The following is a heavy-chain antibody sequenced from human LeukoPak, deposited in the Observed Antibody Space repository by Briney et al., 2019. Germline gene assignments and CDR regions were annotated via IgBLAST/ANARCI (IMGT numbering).Heavy chain of an antibody. J-gene: IGHJ4*02. V-gene: IGHV1-46*01. CDR1: GYTFTSYY. Sequence: GASVKVSCKASGYTFTSYYMHWVRQAPGQGLEWMGIINPSGGSTSYAQKFQGRVTMTRDTSTSTVYMELSSLRSEDTAVYYRARVQARLRLGELSLSYWGQGTLVTVSS. CDR3: ARVQARLRLGELSLSY. CDR2: INPSGGST. D-gene: IGHD3-16*02.